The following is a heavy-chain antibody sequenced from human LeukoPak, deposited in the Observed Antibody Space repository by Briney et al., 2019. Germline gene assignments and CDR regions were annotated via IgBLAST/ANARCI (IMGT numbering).Heavy chain of an antibody. D-gene: IGHD3-10*01. J-gene: IGHJ3*02. CDR1: GGSISSYY. Sequence: SETLSLTCTVSGGSISSYYWSWIRQPPGKVLEWIGYIYYSGSTNYNPSLKSRVTISVDTSKNQFSLKLSSVTAADTAVYYCARVWFGELEAPREAFDIWGQGTMVTVSS. CDR2: IYYSGST. V-gene: IGHV4-59*01. CDR3: ARVWFGELEAPREAFDI.